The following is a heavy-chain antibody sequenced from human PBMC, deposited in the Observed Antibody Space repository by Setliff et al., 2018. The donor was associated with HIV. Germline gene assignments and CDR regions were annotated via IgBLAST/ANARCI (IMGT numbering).Heavy chain of an antibody. CDR3: ARDQFDFWSGYQFFYGMDV. V-gene: IGHV3-21*01. Sequence: GGSLRLSCVASGFSFSRYTMMWVRQAPGKGLEWVSSITSNLNYRYADSVKGRFTISRDNSKNTLYLQMNSLRAEDTAVYSCARDQFDFWSGYQFFYGMDVWGQGTTVTVSS. CDR2: ITSNLNYR. D-gene: IGHD3-3*01. J-gene: IGHJ6*02. CDR1: GFSFSRYT.